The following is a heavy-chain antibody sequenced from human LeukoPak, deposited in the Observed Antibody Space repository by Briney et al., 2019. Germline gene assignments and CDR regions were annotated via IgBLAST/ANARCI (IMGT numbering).Heavy chain of an antibody. CDR3: ARGDLDGASSWYGSF. V-gene: IGHV1-69*01. D-gene: IGHD6-13*01. CDR1: GGTFSSYA. Sequence: SVKVSCKASGGTFSSYAINWVRQAPGQGLEWVGGIIPIFGTPTYAQKFQDRVTITADESTSTAYMELSSLRSEDTAVYYCARGDLDGASSWYGSFWGQGTLVAVSS. CDR2: IIPIFGTP. J-gene: IGHJ4*02.